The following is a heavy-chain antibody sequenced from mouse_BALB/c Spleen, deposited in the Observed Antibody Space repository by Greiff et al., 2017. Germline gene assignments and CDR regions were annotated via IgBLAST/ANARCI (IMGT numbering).Heavy chain of an antibody. CDR3: ASPPDGYYTWFAY. CDR2: IDPANGNT. Sequence: VHVKQSGAELVKPGASVKLSCTASGFNIKDTYMHWVKQRPEQGLEWIGRIDPANGNTKYDPKFQGKATITADTSSNTAYLQLSSLTSEDTAVYYCASPPDGYYTWFAYWGQGTLVTVSA. V-gene: IGHV14-3*02. J-gene: IGHJ3*01. D-gene: IGHD2-3*01. CDR1: GFNIKDTY.